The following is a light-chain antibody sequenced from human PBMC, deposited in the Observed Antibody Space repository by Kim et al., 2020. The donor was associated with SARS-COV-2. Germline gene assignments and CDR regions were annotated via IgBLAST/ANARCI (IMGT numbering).Light chain of an antibody. CDR2: GNT. V-gene: IGLV1-40*01. J-gene: IGLJ3*02. CDR1: SSNIVAGYD. CDR3: QCYDSSLSSWV. Sequence: QSVLTQPHSVSGAPGERVTITCTGSSSNIVAGYDVHWYQQLPGTAPKLIIYGNTNRPSGVPDRFSGSKSGTSASLAITGLQAEDEADYYCQCYDSSLSSWVFGGGTQLTVL.